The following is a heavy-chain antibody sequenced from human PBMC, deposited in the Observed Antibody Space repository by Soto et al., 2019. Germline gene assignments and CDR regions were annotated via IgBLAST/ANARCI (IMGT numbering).Heavy chain of an antibody. J-gene: IGHJ4*02. V-gene: IGHV4-59*01. Sequence: PSETLSLTCTVSGGSISSYYWSWIRQPPGKGLEWIGYIYYSGSTNYNPSLKSRVTISVDTPKNQFSLKLSSVTAADTAVYYCAMVRGGTFDYWGQGTLVTVSS. CDR3: AMVRGGTFDY. D-gene: IGHD3-10*01. CDR2: IYYSGST. CDR1: GGSISSYY.